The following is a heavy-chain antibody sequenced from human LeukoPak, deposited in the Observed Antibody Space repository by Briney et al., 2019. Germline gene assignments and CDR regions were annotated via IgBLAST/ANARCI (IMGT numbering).Heavy chain of an antibody. CDR3: AKVRRYDFWSGYSHFDY. D-gene: IGHD3-3*01. V-gene: IGHV3-23*01. CDR1: GFIFXSYA. Sequence: PGGSLRLSCAASGFIFXSYAMSWVRQAPGXXXEGGSXXXGSGGSTYYADSVKGRFAISRDNSKNTLYLQMNSLRAEDTAVYYCAKVRRYDFWSGYSHFDYWGQGTLVTVSS. J-gene: IGHJ4*02. CDR2: XXGSGGST.